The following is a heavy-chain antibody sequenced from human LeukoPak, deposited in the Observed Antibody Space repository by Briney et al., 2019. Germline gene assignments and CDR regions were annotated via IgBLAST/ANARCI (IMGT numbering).Heavy chain of an antibody. D-gene: IGHD1-26*01. CDR1: GYTFTGYY. CDR3: ARSRYSGSYFVIGY. Sequence: EASVKVSCKASGYTFTGYYMHWVRQAPGQGLEWMGWINPNSGGTNYAQKFQGRVTMTRDTSISTAYMELSRLRSDDTAVYYCARSRYSGSYFVIGYWGQGTLVTVSS. CDR2: INPNSGGT. V-gene: IGHV1-2*02. J-gene: IGHJ4*02.